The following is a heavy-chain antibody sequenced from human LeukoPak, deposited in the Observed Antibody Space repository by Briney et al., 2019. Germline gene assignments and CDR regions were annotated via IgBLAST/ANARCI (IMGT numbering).Heavy chain of an antibody. V-gene: IGHV1-2*02. D-gene: IGHD2/OR15-2a*01. CDR2: IGPHSTFT. CDR3: VREGEGPLSKDFDY. Sequence: VASMKVSCKSSGFTLTDHYIHWVRQGPGQGLEWMGYIGPHSTFTSSPQEFQGRVTMTRDASMSTAYMELTRLTSDDTAVYYCVREGEGPLSKDFDYWGQGTLVTVSS. J-gene: IGHJ4*02. CDR1: GFTLTDHY.